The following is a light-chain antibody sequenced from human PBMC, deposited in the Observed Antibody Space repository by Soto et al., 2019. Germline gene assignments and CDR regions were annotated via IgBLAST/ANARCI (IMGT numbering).Light chain of an antibody. CDR2: AAS. J-gene: IGKJ4*01. V-gene: IGKV1-6*01. CDR1: QGIRDN. Sequence: IQITQSPSTLSASVGDRVTITCLASQGIRDNLGWYQHKPGKAPQLLIYAASTLQSGVPPRFSGSGSGTDFSLTISSQQPEDFATYYCQQSYSTPLTFGGGTKVDIK. CDR3: QQSYSTPLT.